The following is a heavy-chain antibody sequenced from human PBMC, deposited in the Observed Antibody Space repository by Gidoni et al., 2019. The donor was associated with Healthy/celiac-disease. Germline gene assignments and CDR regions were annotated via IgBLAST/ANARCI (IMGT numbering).Heavy chain of an antibody. CDR2: MSGSGGST. V-gene: IGHV3-23*01. D-gene: IGHD6-6*01. CDR3: AKADNLRPDV. CDR1: GFTFSSYA. Sequence: EVQLLESGGGLVQPGGSLRLSCASSGFTFSSYAMSWVRQAPVKGLEWVAAMSGSGGSTYYADSVKGRFTISRDKSKNTLYLQMNSLRAEDTAVYDCAKADNLRPDVWGQGTTVTVSS. J-gene: IGHJ6*02.